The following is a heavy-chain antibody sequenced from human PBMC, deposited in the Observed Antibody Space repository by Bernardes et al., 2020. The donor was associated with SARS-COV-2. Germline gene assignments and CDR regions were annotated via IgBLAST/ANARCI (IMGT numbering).Heavy chain of an antibody. CDR3: VHRTTVTSVDY. V-gene: IGHV2-5*01. J-gene: IGHJ4*02. CDR2: IYGNDDK. D-gene: IGHD4-17*01. CDR1: GFSLTTGAVV. Sequence: GPTLVTPTQTLTLTCTFSGFSLTTGAVVVGWVRQPPGKALEWLAFIYGNDDKRYSPSLKTRLTITKDTSKNQVVLTMTNMDPVDTATYYCVHRTTVTSVDYWGQGTLVTVSS.